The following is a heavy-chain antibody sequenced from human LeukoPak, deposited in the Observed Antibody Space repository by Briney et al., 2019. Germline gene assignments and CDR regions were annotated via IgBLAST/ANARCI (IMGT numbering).Heavy chain of an antibody. J-gene: IGHJ4*02. D-gene: IGHD4-17*01. CDR1: GFTFSTYS. CDR2: ISSTGSYI. CDR3: AREPVTGSVY. Sequence: GGSLRLSCAASGFTFSTYSMDWVRQAPGKGLEWVSSISSTGSYIYYADSVKGRFTISRDNAKNSLYLQMNSLRGEDTAVYYCAREPVTGSVYWGQGTLVTVSS. V-gene: IGHV3-21*01.